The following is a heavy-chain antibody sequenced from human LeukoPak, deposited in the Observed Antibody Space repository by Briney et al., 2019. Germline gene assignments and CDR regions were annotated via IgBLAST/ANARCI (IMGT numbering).Heavy chain of an antibody. CDR2: INTKGNRP. D-gene: IGHD3-3*01. CDR1: GFTFSSFA. Sequence: PGGSLRLSCAASGFTFSSFAMHWVRQAPGKGLEYVSSINTKGNRPFYANSVKGRFTVSRDNSKNMVYLQMGSLRAEDMAVCYCARDPGRAGTTEWYYFDSWGQGTLVTVSS. CDR3: ARDPGRAGTTEWYYFDS. J-gene: IGHJ4*02. V-gene: IGHV3-64*01.